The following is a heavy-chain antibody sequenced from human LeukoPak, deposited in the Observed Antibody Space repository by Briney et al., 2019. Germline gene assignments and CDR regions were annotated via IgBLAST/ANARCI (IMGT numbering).Heavy chain of an antibody. V-gene: IGHV1-24*01. Sequence: ASVKVSCKVSGYTLTELSIHSVRQAPGKGLEWMGGFDPEDGETIYAQKFQGRVTMTEDTSTDTAYMELSSLRSEDTAVYYCATGPLLRELKRGYAFDIWGQGTMVTVSS. CDR3: ATGPLLRELKRGYAFDI. CDR1: GYTLTELS. D-gene: IGHD1-26*01. J-gene: IGHJ3*02. CDR2: FDPEDGET.